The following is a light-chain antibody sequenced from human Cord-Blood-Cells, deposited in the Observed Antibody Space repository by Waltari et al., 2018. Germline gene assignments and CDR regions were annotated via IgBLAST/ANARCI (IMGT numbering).Light chain of an antibody. CDR3: CSYAGSYTWV. V-gene: IGLV2-11*01. J-gene: IGLJ2*01. Sequence: QSALTQPRSVSGSPGQSVTISCTGTSSDVGGYNSVSWYQQHPGQAPKLMIYDVSKRPSGVPYRFSGSKSGNTASLTISGLQAEDEADYYCCSYAGSYTWVFGGGTKLTVL. CDR2: DVS. CDR1: SSDVGGYNS.